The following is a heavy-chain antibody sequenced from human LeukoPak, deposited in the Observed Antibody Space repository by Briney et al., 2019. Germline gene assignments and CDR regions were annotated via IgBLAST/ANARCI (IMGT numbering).Heavy chain of an antibody. CDR2: ISSFADTI. J-gene: IGHJ6*03. V-gene: IGHV3-11*01. Sequence: GGSLRLSCAPSGFIFSDYYMSWIRQAPGKGLEWVSSISSFADTIYYANSVEGRFTISRDNAKNSLYLQMNSLRAEDTAVYYCARDHTYFDSSAYYMDVWGTGTTVTVS. D-gene: IGHD3-22*01. CDR3: ARDHTYFDSSAYYMDV. CDR1: GFIFSDYY.